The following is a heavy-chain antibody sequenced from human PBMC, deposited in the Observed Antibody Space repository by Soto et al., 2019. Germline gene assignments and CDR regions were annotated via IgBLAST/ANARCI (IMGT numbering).Heavy chain of an antibody. CDR1: GGSISGYY. J-gene: IGHJ4*02. Sequence: SETLSLTFTVSGGSISGYYWSWIRQPPGKGLEWIGYIYYSGSTNYNPSLKSRVTISVDTSKNQFSLKLSSVTAADTAVYYCARARSYDYIWGSYRSPGYYFDYWGQGTLVTVSS. CDR3: ARARSYDYIWGSYRSPGYYFDY. D-gene: IGHD3-16*02. V-gene: IGHV4-59*01. CDR2: IYYSGST.